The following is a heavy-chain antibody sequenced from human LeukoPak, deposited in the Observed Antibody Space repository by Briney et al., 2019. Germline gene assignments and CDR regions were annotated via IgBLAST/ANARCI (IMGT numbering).Heavy chain of an antibody. CDR3: ARARFRYCTTTSCFVKDY. V-gene: IGHV3-48*01. Sequence: GGSLRLSCAASGFSFSSYSMNWVRQAPGKGLEWVSYISSSSSTIYYADSVKGRFTISRDNAKNSLYLQMNSLRAEDTAVYYCARARFRYCTTTSCFVKDYWGQGTLVTVSS. D-gene: IGHD2-2*01. CDR2: ISSSSSTI. J-gene: IGHJ4*02. CDR1: GFSFSSYS.